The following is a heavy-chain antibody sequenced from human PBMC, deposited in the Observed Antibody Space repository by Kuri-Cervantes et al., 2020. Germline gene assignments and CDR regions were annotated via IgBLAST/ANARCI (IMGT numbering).Heavy chain of an antibody. Sequence: ASVKASCKASGYTFTSYGIGWVRQAPGQGLEWMGWISAYNGNTNYAQKLQGRVTMTTDTSTSTAYMELSSLRSEDTAVYYCAADQVVAGTWIDYWGQGTLVTVSS. V-gene: IGHV1-18*01. D-gene: IGHD6-19*01. CDR2: ISAYNGNT. CDR3: AADQVVAGTWIDY. J-gene: IGHJ4*02. CDR1: GYTFTSYG.